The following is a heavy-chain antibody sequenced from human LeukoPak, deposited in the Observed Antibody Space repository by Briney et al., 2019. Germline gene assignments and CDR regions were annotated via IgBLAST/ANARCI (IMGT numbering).Heavy chain of an antibody. CDR3: AREVAGSRNLDY. D-gene: IGHD6-19*01. J-gene: IGHJ4*02. Sequence: GASVKVSCKASGYTFTGYYMRWVRQAPGQGLEWMGWINPNSGGTNYARKFQGRVTMTRDTSISTAYMELSRLRSDDTAVYYCAREVAGSRNLDYWGQGTLVTVSS. CDR1: GYTFTGYY. V-gene: IGHV1-2*02. CDR2: INPNSGGT.